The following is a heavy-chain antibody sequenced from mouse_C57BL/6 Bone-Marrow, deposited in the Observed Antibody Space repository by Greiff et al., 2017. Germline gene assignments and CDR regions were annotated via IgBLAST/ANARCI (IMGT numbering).Heavy chain of an antibody. CDR3: ATYCAMDY. V-gene: IGHV1-85*01. CDR2: IYPRDGST. Sequence: VQLQQSGPELVKPGASVKLSCKASGYTFTSYDINWVKQRPGQGLEWIGWIYPRDGSTKYNEKFKGKATLTVDTSSSAAYMELHSLTSEDSAVYFCATYCAMDYWSQGTSVTVSS. J-gene: IGHJ4*01. CDR1: GYTFTSYD.